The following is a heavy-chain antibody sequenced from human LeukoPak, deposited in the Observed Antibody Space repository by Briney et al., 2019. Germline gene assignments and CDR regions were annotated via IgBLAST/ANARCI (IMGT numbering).Heavy chain of an antibody. CDR3: ARARAGAGTFFFDY. V-gene: IGHV3-23*01. D-gene: IGHD6-13*01. Sequence: GGSLRLSCAASGFTFSSSSISWVRQAPGKGLEWVSAITDAVGSTHYADSVKGRFTISSDNSKNTLYLQMNSLRAEDTAVYYCARARAGAGTFFFDYWGQGTLVTVSS. J-gene: IGHJ4*02. CDR1: GFTFSSSS. CDR2: ITDAVGST.